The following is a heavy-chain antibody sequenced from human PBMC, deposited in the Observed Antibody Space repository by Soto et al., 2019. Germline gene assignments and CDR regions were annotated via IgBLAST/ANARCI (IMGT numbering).Heavy chain of an antibody. Sequence: QLQESGPGLVKPSETLSLTCTVSGGSISSSSYYWGWIRQPPGKGLEWIGSFYYSGSTYYNPSLRSRVTLSVDTSKNQFSLKLSSVTAADTAMYYCATWTLERLPTPGPFDYWGQGTLVTVSS. D-gene: IGHD2-21*01. CDR3: ATWTLERLPTPGPFDY. CDR1: GGSISSSSYY. V-gene: IGHV4-39*01. J-gene: IGHJ4*02. CDR2: FYYSGST.